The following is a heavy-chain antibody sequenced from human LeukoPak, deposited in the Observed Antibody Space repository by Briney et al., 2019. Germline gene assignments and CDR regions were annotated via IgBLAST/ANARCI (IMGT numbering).Heavy chain of an antibody. V-gene: IGHV3-23*01. CDR2: PSGSGGST. CDR1: GFTFSSYA. Sequence: PGGSLRLSCAASGFTFSSYAMSWVRQAPGKGLEWVSAPSGSGGSTYYADSVKGRFTISRDNSKNTLYLQMNSLRAEDTAVYYCARSSYYDFWSGYTVGAFDIWGQGTMVTVSS. J-gene: IGHJ3*02. D-gene: IGHD3-3*01. CDR3: ARSSYYDFWSGYTVGAFDI.